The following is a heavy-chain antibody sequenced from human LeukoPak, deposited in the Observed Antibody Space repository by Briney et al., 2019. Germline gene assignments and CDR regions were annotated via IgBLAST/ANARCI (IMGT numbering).Heavy chain of an antibody. Sequence: ASVKVSCKASGYTFTSYDINCGRQATGQGLEWMGWMNPNSGNTGYAQKFQGRVTITRNTSISTAYMELSSLRSEDTAVYYCARGQLPGYSSSWYNYWGQGTLVTVSS. V-gene: IGHV1-8*03. CDR1: GYTFTSYD. J-gene: IGHJ4*02. CDR3: ARGQLPGYSSSWYNY. D-gene: IGHD6-13*01. CDR2: MNPNSGNT.